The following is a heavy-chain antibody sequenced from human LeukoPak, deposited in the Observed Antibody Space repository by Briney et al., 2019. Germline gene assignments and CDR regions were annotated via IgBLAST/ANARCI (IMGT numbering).Heavy chain of an antibody. CDR3: ARNMGYSYAVFDY. Sequence: SQTLSLTCAISGDSVSSNSAAWSWIRQSPSRGLEWLGRTYYRSKWYNDYAVSVKGRITINPDTSKNQFSLQLDSVTPEDTAVYFCARNMGYSYAVFDYWGQGTLVTVSS. CDR2: TYYRSKWYN. V-gene: IGHV6-1*01. CDR1: GDSVSSNSAA. J-gene: IGHJ4*02. D-gene: IGHD5-18*01.